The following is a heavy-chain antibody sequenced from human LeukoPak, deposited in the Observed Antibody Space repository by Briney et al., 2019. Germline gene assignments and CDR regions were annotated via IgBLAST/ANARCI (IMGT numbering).Heavy chain of an antibody. Sequence: SETLSLTCTVSGGSISSYYWSWIRQPPGKGLEWIGYIHYSGSTNPNPSLKSRVTISVDTSKNQFSLRLSSVTAADTAVYYCARGLNYYYMDVWGNGTTVTVSS. CDR2: IHYSGST. CDR3: ARGLNYYYMDV. J-gene: IGHJ6*03. CDR1: GGSISSYY. V-gene: IGHV4-59*01.